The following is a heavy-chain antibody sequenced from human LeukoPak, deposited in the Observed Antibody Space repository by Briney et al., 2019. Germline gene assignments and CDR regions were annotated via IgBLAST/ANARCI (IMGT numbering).Heavy chain of an antibody. V-gene: IGHV4-39*02. CDR2: IYYSGST. Sequence: SQTLSLTCTVSGGSISSSSYYWGWIRQPPGKGLEWIGSIYYSGSTYYNPSLKSRVTISVDTSKNQFSLKLSSVTAADTAVYYCAREDSSSVKDYWGQGTLVTVSS. J-gene: IGHJ4*02. CDR1: GGSISSSSYY. D-gene: IGHD6-6*01. CDR3: AREDSSSVKDY.